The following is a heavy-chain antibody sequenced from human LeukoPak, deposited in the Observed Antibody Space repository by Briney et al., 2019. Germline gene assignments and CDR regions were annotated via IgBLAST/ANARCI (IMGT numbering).Heavy chain of an antibody. Sequence: SETLSLTCTVSGGSISSGDYYWSWIRQPPGKGLEWIGYIYYSGSTYYNPSLKSRVTISVDTFKNQFSLKLSSVTAADTAVYYCAREGGYYDSSGYYLLYFDYWGQGTLVTVSS. V-gene: IGHV4-30-4*01. D-gene: IGHD3-22*01. CDR3: AREGGYYDSSGYYLLYFDY. J-gene: IGHJ4*02. CDR1: GGSISSGDYY. CDR2: IYYSGST.